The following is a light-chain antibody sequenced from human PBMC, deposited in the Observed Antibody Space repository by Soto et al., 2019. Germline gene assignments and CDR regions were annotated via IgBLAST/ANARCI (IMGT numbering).Light chain of an antibody. CDR1: QSVSGRY. CDR2: GAS. J-gene: IGKJ1*01. CDR3: QQYGSSPRT. Sequence: EIVLTQSPATLSLSPGERATLSCRASQSVSGRYLAWYQQKPGQAPRLLIYGASSRATGIPDRFSGSGSGTDFTLTISRLEPEDFAVYYCQQYGSSPRTFGQGTKVDTK. V-gene: IGKV3-20*01.